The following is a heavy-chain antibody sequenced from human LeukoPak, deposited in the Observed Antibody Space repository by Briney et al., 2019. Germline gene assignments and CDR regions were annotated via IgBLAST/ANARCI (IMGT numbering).Heavy chain of an antibody. Sequence: ASVKVSCKASGYTFTSYDINWVRQATGQGLEWMGWMNPNSGNTGYAQKFQGWVTMTRDTSISTAYMELSRLRSDDTAVYYCARGDYYGSGSYYREVSSQLDYWGQGTLVTVSS. CDR3: ARGDYYGSGSYYREVSSQLDY. V-gene: IGHV1-8*02. J-gene: IGHJ4*02. D-gene: IGHD3-10*01. CDR2: MNPNSGNT. CDR1: GYTFTSYD.